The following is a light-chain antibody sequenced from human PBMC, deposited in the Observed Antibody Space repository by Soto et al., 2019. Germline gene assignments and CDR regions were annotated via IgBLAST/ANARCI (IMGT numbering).Light chain of an antibody. CDR2: EVT. Sequence: QSVLTQPPSASGSPGQSVTISCTGTSGDIGGYDFVSWYQQHPGRAPKLVIYEVTKRPSGVPDRFSGSKSGNTASLTVSGLQADDEADYYCSSYADNKSYVFGTGTKLTVL. CDR1: SGDIGGYDF. CDR3: SSYADNKSYV. V-gene: IGLV2-8*01. J-gene: IGLJ1*01.